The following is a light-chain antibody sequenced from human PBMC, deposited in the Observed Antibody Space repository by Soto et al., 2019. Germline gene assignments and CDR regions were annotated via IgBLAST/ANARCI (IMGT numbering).Light chain of an antibody. Sequence: QSVLTQPPSASASLGASVTLTCTLSSGYSNYKVDWYQQSPGKGPRFVMRVGTGGIVGSKGDGIPDRFSVLGSGLNRYLTIKNIQEEDESDYHCGADHGSGSNYGVFGTGTKLTVL. J-gene: IGLJ1*01. CDR3: GADHGSGSNYGV. V-gene: IGLV9-49*01. CDR2: VGTGGIVG. CDR1: SGYSNYK.